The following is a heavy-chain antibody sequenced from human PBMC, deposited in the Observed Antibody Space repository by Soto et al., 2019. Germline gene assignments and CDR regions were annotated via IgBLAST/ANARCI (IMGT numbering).Heavy chain of an antibody. CDR2: TNYNGRT. V-gene: IGHV4-59*01. J-gene: IGHJ4*02. CDR1: GGSISTYF. CDR3: ARDKEHTPGAVLGY. D-gene: IGHD2-8*02. Sequence: SETLSLTCTVSGGSISTYFWNWVRQVPGKGLEWIGYTNYNGRTNYIYNPSLKSRVTISVDTSKNQFSLHLSSVTAADTAVYFCARDKEHTPGAVLGYWGQGTLVTVTS.